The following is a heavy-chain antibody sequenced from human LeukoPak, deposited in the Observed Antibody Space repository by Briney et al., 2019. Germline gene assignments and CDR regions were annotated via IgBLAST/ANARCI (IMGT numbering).Heavy chain of an antibody. V-gene: IGHV3-9*01. CDR1: GFTFYESV. CDR3: AKDGYSGYASCMDV. CDR2: ICWNSGSI. D-gene: IGHD5-12*01. J-gene: IGHJ6*02. Sequence: GGALRHSCVASGFTFYESVMHWVRQAPGKGVEWVSGICWNSGSIGFADSVKGRFTISRDNAKNSLYLSRNSLRAEDTTLYYCAKDGYSGYASCMDVWGQGATVTASS.